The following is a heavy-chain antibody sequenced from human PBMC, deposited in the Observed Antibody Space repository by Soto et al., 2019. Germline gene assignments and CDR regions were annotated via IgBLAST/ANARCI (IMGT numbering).Heavy chain of an antibody. CDR2: ISGSGGST. D-gene: IGHD6-6*01. J-gene: IGHJ4*02. CDR1: GFTFSSYA. V-gene: IGHV3-23*01. Sequence: GGSLRLSCAASGFTFSSYAMSWVRQAPGKGLEWVSAISGSGGSTYYADSVKGRFTISRDNSKNTLYLQMNSLRAEDTAVYYCAKDLPPIRSMYSSSNVDYWGQGTLVTVSS. CDR3: AKDLPPIRSMYSSSNVDY.